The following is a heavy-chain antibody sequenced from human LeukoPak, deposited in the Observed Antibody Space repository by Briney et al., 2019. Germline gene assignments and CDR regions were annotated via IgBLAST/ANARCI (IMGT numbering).Heavy chain of an antibody. J-gene: IGHJ4*02. CDR2: FDPEDGET. D-gene: IGHD6-13*01. Sequence: ASVKVSCKVSGYTLTELSMHWVRQAPGKGLEWMGGFDPEDGETIYAQKFQGRVTMTEDTSTDPAYMELRSLRSEDTAVYYCVPFKAAAGGGYYFDYWGQGTLVTVSS. CDR3: VPFKAAAGGGYYFDY. CDR1: GYTLTELS. V-gene: IGHV1-24*01.